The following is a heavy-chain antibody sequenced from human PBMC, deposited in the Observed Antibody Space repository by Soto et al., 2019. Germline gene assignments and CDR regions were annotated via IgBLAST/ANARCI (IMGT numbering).Heavy chain of an antibody. V-gene: IGHV3-48*02. CDR3: ARVSGFWTGLPPFDY. CDR2: ISSSSSTI. D-gene: IGHD3-3*01. CDR1: GFTFSSYS. J-gene: IGHJ4*02. Sequence: EVQLVESGGGLVQPGGSLRLSCAASGFTFSSYSMNWVRQAPGKGLEWVSYISSSSSTIYYADSVKGRFTISRDNAKNSLNLQMNSLRDEDTAVYYCARVSGFWTGLPPFDYWGQGTLVTVSS.